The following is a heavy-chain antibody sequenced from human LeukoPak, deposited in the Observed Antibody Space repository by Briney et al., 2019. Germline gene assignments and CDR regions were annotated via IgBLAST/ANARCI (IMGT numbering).Heavy chain of an antibody. J-gene: IGHJ4*02. V-gene: IGHV1-69*06. CDR2: IIPIFGTA. CDR3: ALYYYDSSGYSG. CDR1: GGTFSSYA. D-gene: IGHD3-22*01. Sequence: SVKVSCKASGGTFSSYAISWVRQAPGQGLEWMGGIIPIFGTANYAQKFQGRVTMTEDTSTDTAYMELSSLRSEDTAVYYCALYYYDSSGYSGWGQGTLVTVSS.